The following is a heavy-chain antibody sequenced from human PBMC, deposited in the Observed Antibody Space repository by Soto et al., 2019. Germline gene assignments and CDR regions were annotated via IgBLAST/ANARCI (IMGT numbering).Heavy chain of an antibody. CDR1: GFTFSDYW. CDR3: ARGIQGHYGKDV. J-gene: IGHJ6*02. V-gene: IGHV3-74*01. CDR2: IKGDGSTT. Sequence: EVQLVESGGGLVQPGGSLRLSCAASGFTFSDYWIHWVRQAPGKGLMWVSCIKGDGSTTNYADSVKGRFTVSRDNAKNTLYLQMNSLRADDTALYYCARGIQGHYGKDVWGQGTTVSVSS.